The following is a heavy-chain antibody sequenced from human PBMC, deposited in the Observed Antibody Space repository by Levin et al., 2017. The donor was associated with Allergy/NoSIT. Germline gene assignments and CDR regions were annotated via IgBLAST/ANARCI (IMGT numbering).Heavy chain of an antibody. D-gene: IGHD3-16*01. Sequence: PSETLSLTCAVSGGSISSSNWWSWVRQPPGKGLEWIGEIYHSGSTNYNPSLKSRVTISVDKSKNQFSLKLSSVTAADTAVYYCAREILMITFGGVRDLYFDYWGQGTLVTVSS. CDR1: GGSISSSNW. V-gene: IGHV4-4*02. J-gene: IGHJ4*02. CDR3: AREILMITFGGVRDLYFDY. CDR2: IYHSGST.